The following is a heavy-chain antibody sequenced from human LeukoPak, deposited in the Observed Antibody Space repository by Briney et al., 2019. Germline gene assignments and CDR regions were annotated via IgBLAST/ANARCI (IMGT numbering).Heavy chain of an antibody. D-gene: IGHD1-1*01. CDR2: ISSSSSYI. CDR3: ARGSWNDYYGMDV. CDR1: GFTFSSYS. V-gene: IGHV3-21*01. Sequence: GGSLRLSCAASGFTFSSYSMNWVRQAPGKGLEWVSSISSSSSYIYYADSVKGRFTISRDNAKNSLYLQMNSLRAEDTAVYYCARGSWNDYYGMDVWGQGTTVTVSS. J-gene: IGHJ6*02.